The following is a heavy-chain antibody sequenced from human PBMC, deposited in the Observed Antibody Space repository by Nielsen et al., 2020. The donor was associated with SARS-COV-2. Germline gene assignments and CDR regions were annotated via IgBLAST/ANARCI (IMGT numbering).Heavy chain of an antibody. CDR1: GGSISSGSYY. D-gene: IGHD2-21*01. Sequence: SETLSLTCTVSGGSISSGSYYWSWIRQPAGKGLEWIGYIYYSGSTNYNPSLKSRVTISVDTSKNQFSLKLSSVTAAGTAVYYCARDPRWGDYDAFDIWGQGTMVTVSS. J-gene: IGHJ3*02. CDR3: ARDPRWGDYDAFDI. V-gene: IGHV4-61*10. CDR2: IYYSGST.